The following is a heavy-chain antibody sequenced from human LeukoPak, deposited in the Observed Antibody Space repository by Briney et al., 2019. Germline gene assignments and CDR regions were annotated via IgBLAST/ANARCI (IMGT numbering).Heavy chain of an antibody. V-gene: IGHV1-2*02. J-gene: IGHJ4*01. Sequence: ASVKVSCKASGHTFTGFYIHWVRQAPGQGLKWMGWVNPNNGDTNYAENFHGRVTLTTDTSISTAYMELNGLISDDTAVYYCATSSPFSYYFDSWGQGTLVTVSS. CDR2: VNPNNGDT. CDR1: GHTFTGFY. CDR3: ATSSPFSYYFDS. D-gene: IGHD2-2*01.